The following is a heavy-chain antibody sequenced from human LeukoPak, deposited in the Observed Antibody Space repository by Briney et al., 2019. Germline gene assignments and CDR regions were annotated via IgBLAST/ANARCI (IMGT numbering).Heavy chain of an antibody. D-gene: IGHD3-10*01. J-gene: IGHJ2*01. CDR3: ARDRKGVRGPTYWYFDL. CDR2: INPNSGGT. CDR1: GYTLTELS. Sequence: ASVKVSCKVSGYTLTELSMHWVRQAPGQGLEWMGWINPNSGGTNYAQKFQGRVTMTRDTSISTAYMELSRLRSDDTAVHYCARDRKGVRGPTYWYFDLWGRGTLVTVSS. V-gene: IGHV1-2*02.